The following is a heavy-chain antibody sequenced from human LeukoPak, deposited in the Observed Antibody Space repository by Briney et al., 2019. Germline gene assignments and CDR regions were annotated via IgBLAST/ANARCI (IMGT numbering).Heavy chain of an antibody. D-gene: IGHD6-13*01. CDR1: GYSISSGYY. V-gene: IGHV4-38-2*02. CDR3: ARLSGRAAAGWESFDC. Sequence: KASETLSLTCTVSGYSISSGYYWGWIRQPPGKGLEWIGNIYHTGSTYYNPSLKSRVTISVDTSKNQFSLKLSSVTAADTAVYYCARLSGRAAAGWESFDCWGQGTLVTVSS. CDR2: IYHTGST. J-gene: IGHJ4*02.